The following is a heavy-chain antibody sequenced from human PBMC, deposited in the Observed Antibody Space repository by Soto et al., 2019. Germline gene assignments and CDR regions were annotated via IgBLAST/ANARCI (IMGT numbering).Heavy chain of an antibody. Sequence: GGSLRLSCAASGFTFSNYAMSWVRQAPGKGLEWVSSISGSGGSTYYADSVKGRFTISRDNSKNTLYLQMNSLRAEDTAVYYCAKGGNTTPKTYIGYDYVYYYYVMDVWGQGTTVTGSS. V-gene: IGHV3-23*01. CDR2: ISGSGGST. CDR1: GFTFSNYA. J-gene: IGHJ6*02. D-gene: IGHD5-12*01. CDR3: AKGGNTTPKTYIGYDYVYYYYVMDV.